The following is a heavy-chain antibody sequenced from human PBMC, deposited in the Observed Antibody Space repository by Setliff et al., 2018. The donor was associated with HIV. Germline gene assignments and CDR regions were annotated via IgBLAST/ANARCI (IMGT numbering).Heavy chain of an antibody. D-gene: IGHD3-10*01. CDR3: ARGRGVIKEKPFDE. J-gene: IGHJ4*02. CDR2: IYTSGST. CDR1: GGSISSGSYY. V-gene: IGHV4-61*09. Sequence: SETLSLTCTVSGGSISSGSYYWSWIRQPAGKGLEWIGHIYTSGSTNYNPSLKSRVTISVDTSKNQFSLKLSSVTAADTAVYYCARGRGVIKEKPFDEWGQGTLVTVSS.